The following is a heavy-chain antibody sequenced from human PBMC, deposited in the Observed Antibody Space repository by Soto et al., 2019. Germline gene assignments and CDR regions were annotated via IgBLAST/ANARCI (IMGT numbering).Heavy chain of an antibody. CDR2: INSDGSTT. CDR3: IKDLAAAGTY. D-gene: IGHD6-13*01. V-gene: IGHV3-74*01. Sequence: GGSLRLSCAASGFTFGSYWMHWVRQAPGKGLVWVSRINSDGSTTNYADSVKGRFTISRDNAKNTLYLQMNSLRAEDTAVYYCIKDLAAAGTYWGQGTLVTVSS. J-gene: IGHJ4*02. CDR1: GFTFGSYW.